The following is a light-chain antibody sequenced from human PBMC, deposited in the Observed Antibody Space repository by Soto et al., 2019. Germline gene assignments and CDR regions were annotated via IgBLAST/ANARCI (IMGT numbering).Light chain of an antibody. Sequence: ETVMTQSPATLSVSPGERATLSCRASQSVSSDLAWYQQKPGQAPRLLIYGASSRATGIPDRFSGSGSGTDFTLTISRLEPEDFAVYYGQQYGSSPPGTFGQGTKVDIK. CDR1: QSVSSD. V-gene: IGKV3-20*01. J-gene: IGKJ1*01. CDR2: GAS. CDR3: QQYGSSPPGT.